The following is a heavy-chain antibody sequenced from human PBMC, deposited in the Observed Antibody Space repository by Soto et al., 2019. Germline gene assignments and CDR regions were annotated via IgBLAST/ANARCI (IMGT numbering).Heavy chain of an antibody. CDR3: ARGRLIVDAKIPDY. Sequence: QVQLVQSGAEVRKPGASVKVSCKASGYTFTSYDVHWVRQATGQGLEWMGWMNPNRGNTGYAQTFQGRVTMTGTTSVTTAYMELTSLRSEDTAVYYCARGRLIVDAKIPDYWGQGTLVTVSS. V-gene: IGHV1-8*01. J-gene: IGHJ4*02. D-gene: IGHD1-26*01. CDR2: MNPNRGNT. CDR1: GYTFTSYD.